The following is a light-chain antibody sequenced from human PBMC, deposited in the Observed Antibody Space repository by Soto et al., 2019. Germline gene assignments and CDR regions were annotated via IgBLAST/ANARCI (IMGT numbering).Light chain of an antibody. CDR1: SSDVGGYNY. V-gene: IGLV2-14*03. CDR3: SSFAGWNNCWV. Sequence: QSALTQPASVSGSPGQSITISCTGTSSDVGGYNYVSWYQQHPGKAPKLMIYDVINRPSGVSNRFSGSKSGNSASLTISGLQAEDEADYYCSSFAGWNNCWVFGGGTKVTVL. J-gene: IGLJ3*02. CDR2: DVI.